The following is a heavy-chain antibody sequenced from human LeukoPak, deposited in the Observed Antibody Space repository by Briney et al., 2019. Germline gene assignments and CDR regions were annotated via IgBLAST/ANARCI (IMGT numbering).Heavy chain of an antibody. Sequence: GGSLRLSCSASGFNFSSYGMHWVRQAPGKGLEWVAFIRYDGSNKYYADSVKGRFTISRDNSKNTLYLQINSLRAEDTAGYYCAKGAGYSSGWLNWFDPLVQGTLVTVS. CDR1: GFNFSSYG. V-gene: IGHV3-30*02. CDR3: AKGAGYSSGWLNWFDP. CDR2: IRYDGSNK. D-gene: IGHD6-19*01. J-gene: IGHJ5*02.